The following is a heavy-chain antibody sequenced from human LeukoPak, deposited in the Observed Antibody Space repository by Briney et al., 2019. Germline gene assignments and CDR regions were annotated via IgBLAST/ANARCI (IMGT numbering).Heavy chain of an antibody. V-gene: IGHV3-64*01. D-gene: IGHD2-21*02. Sequence: GGSLRLSGAASGFTFSSSAMLWVRQAPGKGLEYVSVINSNGGRTHYANSVKGRFIISRDNSKNTVFLQMGSLRTEDMAVYYCARGEPDCAGDCPYWYLDLWGRGTLVTVSS. CDR1: GFTFSSSA. CDR3: ARGEPDCAGDCPYWYLDL. J-gene: IGHJ2*01. CDR2: INSNGGRT.